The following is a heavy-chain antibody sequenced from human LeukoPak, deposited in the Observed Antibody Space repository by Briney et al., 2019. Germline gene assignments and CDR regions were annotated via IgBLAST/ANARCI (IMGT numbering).Heavy chain of an antibody. J-gene: IGHJ4*02. CDR3: ATGRGGYYYDSSGYPTY. CDR1: GYTLTELS. V-gene: IGHV1-24*01. Sequence: GASVKVSCKVSGYTLTELSMHWARQAPGKGLEWMGGFDPEDGETIYAQKFQGRVTMTEDTSTDTAYMELSSLRSEDTAVYYCATGRGGYYYDSSGYPTYWGQGTLVTVSS. D-gene: IGHD3-22*01. CDR2: FDPEDGET.